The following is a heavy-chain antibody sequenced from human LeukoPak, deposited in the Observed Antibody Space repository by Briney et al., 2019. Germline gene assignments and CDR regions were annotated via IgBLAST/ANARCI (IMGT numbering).Heavy chain of an antibody. D-gene: IGHD2-2*02. V-gene: IGHV3-64D*09. CDR2: ISSNGGST. CDR3: VKGSGYCSSTSCDKYYYYGMGV. Sequence: GGSLRLSCSASGFTFSSYAMHWVRQAPGKGLEYVSAISSNGGSTYYADSVKGRFTISRDNSKNTLYLQMSSLRAEDTAVYYCVKGSGYCSSTSCDKYYYYGMGVWGQGTTVTVSS. J-gene: IGHJ6*02. CDR1: GFTFSSYA.